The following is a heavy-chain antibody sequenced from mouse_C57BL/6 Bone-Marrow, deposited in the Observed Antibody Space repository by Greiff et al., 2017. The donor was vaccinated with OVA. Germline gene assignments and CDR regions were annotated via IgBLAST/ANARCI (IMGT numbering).Heavy chain of an antibody. J-gene: IGHJ3*01. Sequence: EVQLQESGPELAKPGASVKIPCKASGYTFTDYNMDWVKQSHGKSLEWIGDINSNNGGTIYNQKFKGKATLTVDKSSSTAYMELRSLTSEDTAVYYCARGGYYDYDGGAWFAYWGQGTLVTDSA. CDR3: ARGGYYDYDGGAWFAY. CDR2: INSNNGGT. CDR1: GYTFTDYN. D-gene: IGHD2-4*01. V-gene: IGHV1-18*01.